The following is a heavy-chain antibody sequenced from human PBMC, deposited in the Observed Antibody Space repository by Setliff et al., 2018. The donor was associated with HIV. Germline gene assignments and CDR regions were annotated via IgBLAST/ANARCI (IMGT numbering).Heavy chain of an antibody. CDR2: IYHSGST. CDR3: ARIFGDQGYYYGMDV. D-gene: IGHD3-3*01. Sequence: SETLSLTCAVSGYSISSGYYWGWIRQPPGKGLEWIGSIYHSGSTYYNPSLKSRVILSVDTSKNQFSLKLSSVIAADTAVYYCARIFGDQGYYYGMDVWGQGTTVTVSS. J-gene: IGHJ6*02. CDR1: GYSISSGYY. V-gene: IGHV4-38-2*01.